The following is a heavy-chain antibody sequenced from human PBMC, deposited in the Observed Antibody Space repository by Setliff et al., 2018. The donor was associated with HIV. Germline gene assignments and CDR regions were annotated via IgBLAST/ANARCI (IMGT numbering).Heavy chain of an antibody. V-gene: IGHV4-59*08. CDR1: GDSISSHY. CDR3: ARHDMRHYDFWSGSPSHWFDP. J-gene: IGHJ5*02. D-gene: IGHD3-3*01. Sequence: KTSETLSLTCTVSGDSISSHYWSWIRQPPGKGLEWIGNIYYNPALKRRVTVSVDTSKNQFSLKLSSVTAADTAVYYCARHDMRHYDFWSGSPSHWFDPWGQGTLVTVSS. CDR2: IYYN.